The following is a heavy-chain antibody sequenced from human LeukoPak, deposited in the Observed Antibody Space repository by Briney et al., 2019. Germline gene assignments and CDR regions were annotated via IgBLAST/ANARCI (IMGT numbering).Heavy chain of an antibody. CDR1: GFTFSDYY. J-gene: IGHJ4*02. Sequence: GGSLRLSCAASGFTFSDYYMSWIRQAPGKGLEWVSYISSSGSTIYYADSVKGRFTISRDNAKNSLYLQMNSLRAEDTAVYYCERFAYYDSSGYHPGVDYWGQGTLVTVSS. V-gene: IGHV3-11*01. CDR2: ISSSGSTI. D-gene: IGHD3-22*01. CDR3: ERFAYYDSSGYHPGVDY.